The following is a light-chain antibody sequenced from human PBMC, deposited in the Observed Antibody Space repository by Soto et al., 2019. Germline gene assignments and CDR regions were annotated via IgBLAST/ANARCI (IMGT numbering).Light chain of an antibody. V-gene: IGKV1-33*01. CDR3: QQYRHVLT. Sequence: DIQMTQSPSSLSASVGDRITITCQASQDIRNHLNWYQQKPGKAPKILIYDASNLEAGVPSRFGGRGSGTESTFTISSPQPEDRATYYGQQYRHVLTGGGGTKVEIK. J-gene: IGKJ4*02. CDR1: QDIRNH. CDR2: DAS.